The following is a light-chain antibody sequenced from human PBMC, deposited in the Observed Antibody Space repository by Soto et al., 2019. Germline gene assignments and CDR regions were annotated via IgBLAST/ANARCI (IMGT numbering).Light chain of an antibody. Sequence: EIVLTQSPGTLSLSPGERATLSCRASQSVNNNYLAWYQKKPGQAPRLLIYGASSRATGMPHRFTGSGSGTDFTLTISRLEPEDFAVYYCQQYGTTRYTFGQGTKLEIK. CDR1: QSVNNNY. CDR2: GAS. V-gene: IGKV3-20*01. J-gene: IGKJ2*01. CDR3: QQYGTTRYT.